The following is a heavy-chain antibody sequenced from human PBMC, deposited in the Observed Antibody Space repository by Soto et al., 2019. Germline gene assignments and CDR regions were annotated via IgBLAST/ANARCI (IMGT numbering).Heavy chain of an antibody. CDR1: GYTFASYD. CDR2: MNTNSGNT. J-gene: IGHJ3*02. Sequence: ASVKVSCKASGYTFASYDINWVRQANGQGLERMGWMNTNSGNTGYAQKFQGRVTMTRNTSISTAYMELSSLRSEDTAVYYCARATPYCSSTSCHDAFDIWGQGTMVTVSS. V-gene: IGHV1-8*01. CDR3: ARATPYCSSTSCHDAFDI. D-gene: IGHD2-2*01.